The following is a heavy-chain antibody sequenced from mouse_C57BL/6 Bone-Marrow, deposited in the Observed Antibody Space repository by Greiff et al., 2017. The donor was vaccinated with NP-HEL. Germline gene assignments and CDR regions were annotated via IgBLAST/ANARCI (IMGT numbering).Heavy chain of an antibody. CDR1: GFTFSDAW. V-gene: IGHV6-6*01. D-gene: IGHD1-1*01. CDR3: TVVATHWYFDV. J-gene: IGHJ1*03. Sequence: EVQGVESGGGLVQPGGSMKLSCAASGFTFSDAWMDWVRQSPEKGLEWVAEIRNKANNHATYYAESVKGRFTISRDDSKSSVYLQMNSVRAEDTGIYYCTVVATHWYFDVWGTGTTVTVSS. CDR2: IRNKANNHAT.